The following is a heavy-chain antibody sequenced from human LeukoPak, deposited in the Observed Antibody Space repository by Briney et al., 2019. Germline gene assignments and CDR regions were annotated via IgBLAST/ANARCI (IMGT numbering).Heavy chain of an antibody. CDR1: GGSFSGYY. CDR3: ARKTRRSDRYCSGGSCYSPAGYFQH. J-gene: IGHJ1*01. D-gene: IGHD2-15*01. CDR2: INHSGST. V-gene: IGHV4-34*01. Sequence: SETLSFTCAVYGGSFSGYYWSWIRQPPGKGLEWIGEINHSGSTNYNPSLKSRVTISVDTSKNQFSLKLSSVTAADTAVYYRARKTRRSDRYCSGGSCYSPAGYFQHWGQGTLVTVSS.